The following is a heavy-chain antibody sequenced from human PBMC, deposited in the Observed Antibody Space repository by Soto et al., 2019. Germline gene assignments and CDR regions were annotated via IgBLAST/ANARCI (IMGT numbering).Heavy chain of an antibody. CDR3: ASVDYGRNPFDY. Sequence: PSETLSLTCTVSGGSISSSSYYWGWIRQPPGKGLEWIGSIYYSGSTYYNPSLKSRVTISVDTSKNQFSLKLSSVTAADTAVYYCASVDYGRNPFDYWGQGTLVTVSS. V-gene: IGHV4-39*01. CDR1: GGSISSSSYY. CDR2: IYYSGST. J-gene: IGHJ4*02. D-gene: IGHD4-17*01.